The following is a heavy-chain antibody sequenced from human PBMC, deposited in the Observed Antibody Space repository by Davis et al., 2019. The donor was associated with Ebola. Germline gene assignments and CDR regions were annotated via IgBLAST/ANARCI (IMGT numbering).Heavy chain of an antibody. J-gene: IGHJ3*02. D-gene: IGHD2/OR15-2a*01. CDR2: LSAYNVNT. Sequence: SVPVSRLPSLCSFRRYALIRLRQAPRQGLEWMGLLSAYNVNTNYAQKLQGRVTMTTDPSTSTAYIELRSLRSDDTAVYYCARRRNYDAFDIWGQGTMVTVSS. V-gene: IGHV1-18*01. CDR3: ARRRNYDAFDI. CDR1: LCSFRRYA.